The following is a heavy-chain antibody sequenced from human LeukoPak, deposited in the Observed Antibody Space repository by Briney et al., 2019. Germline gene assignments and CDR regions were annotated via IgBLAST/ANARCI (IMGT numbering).Heavy chain of an antibody. Sequence: SETLFLTCTVSGGSISSYYWSWIRQPAGKGLEWIGRIYTSGSTNYNPSLKSRVTMSVDTSKNQFSLKLSSVTAADTAVYYCARDYYDSSGYYYWYFDLWGRGTLVTVSS. CDR1: GGSISSYY. V-gene: IGHV4-4*07. CDR2: IYTSGST. CDR3: ARDYYDSSGYYYWYFDL. J-gene: IGHJ2*01. D-gene: IGHD3-22*01.